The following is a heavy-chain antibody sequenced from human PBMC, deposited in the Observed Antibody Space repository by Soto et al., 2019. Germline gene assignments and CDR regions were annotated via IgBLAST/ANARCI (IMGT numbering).Heavy chain of an antibody. D-gene: IGHD2-2*01. V-gene: IGHV1-69*02. J-gene: IGHJ5*02. Sequence: ASVKVSCKASGGTFSSYTISWVRQAPGQGLEWMGRIIPILGIANYAQKFQGRVTITAAKSTSTAYVELSSLRSEDTAVYSGARGSVVVPAANCFDHWGQGTLVTVSS. CDR3: ARGSVVVPAANCFDH. CDR2: IIPILGIA. CDR1: GGTFSSYT.